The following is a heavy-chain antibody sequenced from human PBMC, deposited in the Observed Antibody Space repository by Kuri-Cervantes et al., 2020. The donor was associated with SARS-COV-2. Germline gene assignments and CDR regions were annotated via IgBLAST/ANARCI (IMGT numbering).Heavy chain of an antibody. CDR3: ARVPQYSSSSY. V-gene: IGHV3-74*01. CDR2: INSDGSST. Sequence: GESLKISCAASGFTFSNYWMHWVRQGPGKGLVWVSRINSDGSSTSYADSVKGRFTISRDNAKNTLYLQMNSLRAEDTAVYYCARVPQYSSSSYWGQGTLVTVSS. D-gene: IGHD6-6*01. CDR1: GFTFSNYW. J-gene: IGHJ4*02.